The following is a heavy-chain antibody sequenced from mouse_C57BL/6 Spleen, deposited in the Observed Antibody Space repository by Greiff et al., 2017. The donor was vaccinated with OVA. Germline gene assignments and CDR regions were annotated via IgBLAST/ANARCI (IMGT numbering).Heavy chain of an antibody. Sequence: QVQLQQPGAELVKPGASVKLSCKASGYTFTSYWMQWVKQRPGQGLEWIGEIDPSDSYTNYNQKFKGKATLTVDTSSSTAYMQLSSLTSEDSAVYYCATYVLAYWGQGTLVTVSA. CDR2: IDPSDSYT. CDR1: GYTFTSYW. CDR3: ATYVLAY. V-gene: IGHV1-50*01. J-gene: IGHJ3*01. D-gene: IGHD1-1*01.